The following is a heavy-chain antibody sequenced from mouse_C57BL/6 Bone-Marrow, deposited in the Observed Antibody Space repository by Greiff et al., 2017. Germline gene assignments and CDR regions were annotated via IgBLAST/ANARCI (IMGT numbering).Heavy chain of an antibody. CDR1: GYAFSSYW. CDR2: IYPGDGDT. J-gene: IGHJ3*01. D-gene: IGHD2-5*01. CDR3: ARRTYYSNYGDGFAY. V-gene: IGHV1-80*01. Sequence: QVQLKESGAELVKPGASVKISCKASGYAFSSYWMNWVKQRPGKGLEWIGQIYPGDGDTNYNGKFKGKATLTADKSSSTAYMQLSSLTSEDSAVYFCARRTYYSNYGDGFAYWGQGTLVTVSA.